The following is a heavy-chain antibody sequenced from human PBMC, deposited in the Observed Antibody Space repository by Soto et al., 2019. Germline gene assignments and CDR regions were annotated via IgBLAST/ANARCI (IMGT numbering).Heavy chain of an antibody. CDR2: IKQDGFEK. Sequence: PGGSLRLSCAASGFTFSRYWMSWGRQAPGKGMEWVANIKQDGFEKYYVDSVKERFTISRDNAKNSLYLQMNSLRAEDTAVYFCAKDQEGSGSHWLGYNSYGVDVWGQGTTVTVSS. V-gene: IGHV3-7*03. CDR1: GFTFSRYW. CDR3: AKDQEGSGSHWLGYNSYGVDV. D-gene: IGHD3-10*01. J-gene: IGHJ6*02.